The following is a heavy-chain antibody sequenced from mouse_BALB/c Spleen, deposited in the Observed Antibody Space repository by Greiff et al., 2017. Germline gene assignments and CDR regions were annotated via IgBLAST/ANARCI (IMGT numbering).Heavy chain of an antibody. CDR2: ISSGGST. CDR3: AKETSCHDY. J-gene: IGHJ2*01. CDR1: GFTFSSYA. Sequence: EVKVVESGGGLVKPGGSLKLSCAASGFTFSSYAMSWVRQTPEKRLEWVASISSGGSTYYSDSVKGRFTIYSDNARNILYLQMSSLKSEDTAMYYCAKETSCHDYWGQGTTLTVSA. V-gene: IGHV5-6-5*01. D-gene: IGHD3-1*01.